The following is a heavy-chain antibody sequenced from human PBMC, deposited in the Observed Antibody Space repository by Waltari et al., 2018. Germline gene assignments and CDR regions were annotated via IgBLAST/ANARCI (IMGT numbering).Heavy chain of an antibody. Sequence: QVQLQESGPGLVKPSETLSLTCTVSGGSISSHSWSWIRQPPGKGLEWIGYIYYSGSTNYNPSLKSRVTISVDTSKNQFSLKLSSVTAADTAVYYCASLIAAAPYYYGMDVWGQGTTVTVSS. V-gene: IGHV4-59*11. CDR2: IYYSGST. CDR3: ASLIAAAPYYYGMDV. CDR1: GGSISSHS. D-gene: IGHD6-13*01. J-gene: IGHJ6*02.